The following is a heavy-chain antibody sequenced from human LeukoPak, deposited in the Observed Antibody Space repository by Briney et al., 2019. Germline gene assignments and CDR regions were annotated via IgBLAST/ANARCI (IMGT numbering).Heavy chain of an antibody. J-gene: IGHJ4*02. CDR1: GFTFSSYA. D-gene: IGHD6-13*01. CDR3: ARAPPLIAAAVWYYFDY. Sequence: GGSLRLSCAASGFTFSSYAMSWVRQAPGKGLEWVSAISGSGGSTYYADSVKGRFTISRDNSKNTLYLQMNSLRAEDTAVYYCARAPPLIAAAVWYYFDYWGQGTLVTVSS. V-gene: IGHV3-23*01. CDR2: ISGSGGST.